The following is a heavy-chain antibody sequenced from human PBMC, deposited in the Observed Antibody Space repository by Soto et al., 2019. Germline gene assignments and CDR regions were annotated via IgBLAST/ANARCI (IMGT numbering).Heavy chain of an antibody. Sequence: EVQLLESGGGSVQPGGSLRLSCAASGFTLSTYGMTWVRQAPGKGLEWVSAISGSGGSTYYADSVKGRFTISRDNSKNTLYLQMSSLRAEDTAVYYCAKGRTSWYYWGQGTLITVSS. J-gene: IGHJ4*02. V-gene: IGHV3-23*01. CDR3: AKGRTSWYY. CDR2: ISGSGGST. CDR1: GFTLSTYG. D-gene: IGHD2-2*01.